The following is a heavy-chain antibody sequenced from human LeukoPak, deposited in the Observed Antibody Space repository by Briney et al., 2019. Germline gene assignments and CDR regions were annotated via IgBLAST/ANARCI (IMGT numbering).Heavy chain of an antibody. J-gene: IGHJ4*02. CDR3: EKGHYFNSCYLDY. V-gene: IGHV3-43*01. CDR2: ISGDGGST. Sequence: GGPLTLSCAAWGLTYHDYNLHGVRQAPGKRLEWVSLISGDGGSTYCADSVKGRFTISSENSKNSLYLQMSSQRTDDTALYYSEKGHYFNSCYLDYWGQGTLVTVSS. CDR1: GLTYHDYN. D-gene: IGHD2/OR15-2a*01.